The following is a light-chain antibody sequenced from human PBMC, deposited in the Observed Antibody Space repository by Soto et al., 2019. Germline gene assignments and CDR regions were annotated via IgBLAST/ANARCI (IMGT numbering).Light chain of an antibody. CDR2: DVS. V-gene: IGLV2-14*01. CDR1: SSDVGAYNY. J-gene: IGLJ1*01. CDR3: SSYTYSWNYV. Sequence: QSALTQPASVSGSPGQSIAISCTGTSSDVGAYNYVSWYQQHPGKAPKLMIYDVSNRPSGVSDRFSGSKSGNTASLTISGLQGEDEADYYCSSYTYSWNYVFGTGTKVTVL.